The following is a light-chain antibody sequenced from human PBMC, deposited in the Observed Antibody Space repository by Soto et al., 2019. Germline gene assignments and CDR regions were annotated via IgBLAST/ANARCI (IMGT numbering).Light chain of an antibody. V-gene: IGKV3-20*01. CDR1: QSVRSSN. CDR2: GAS. CDR3: QQYGSSPQT. Sequence: EIVLTQSPGALSLSPGERASLSCRASQSVRSSNLAWHQQRPGQAPSLLIYGASSRATGIPDRFSGSGSGTDFTLTISGLEPEDSAVYYCQQYGSSPQTFGQGTKVEIK. J-gene: IGKJ1*01.